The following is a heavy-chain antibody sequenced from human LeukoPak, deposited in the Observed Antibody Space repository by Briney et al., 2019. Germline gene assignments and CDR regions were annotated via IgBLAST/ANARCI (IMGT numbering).Heavy chain of an antibody. D-gene: IGHD6-25*01. CDR3: ANIIRKYTSGYYYFDY. Sequence: GGSLRLSCAASEFTFSSYAMHWVRQAPGKGLERVAAISFDGNNEYYADSVKGRFTISRDNSKNTLYLQMNSLRAEDTAVYYCANIIRKYTSGYYYFDYWGQGTLVTVSS. CDR1: EFTFSSYA. J-gene: IGHJ4*02. CDR2: ISFDGNNE. V-gene: IGHV3-30-3*01.